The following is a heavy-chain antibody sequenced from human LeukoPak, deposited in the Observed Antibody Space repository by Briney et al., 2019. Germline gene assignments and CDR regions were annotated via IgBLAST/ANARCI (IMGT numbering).Heavy chain of an antibody. CDR2: IDPEDGET. J-gene: IGHJ4*02. CDR3: ATSFLRRSVAGFDY. V-gene: IGHV1-24*01. D-gene: IGHD5/OR15-5a*01. Sequence: ASVKVSCKVSGYTLTELSMHWVRQAPGKGLEWMGGIDPEDGETIYAQKFQGRVTMTEDTSTDTAYMELSSLRSEDTAVYYCATSFLRRSVAGFDYWGQGTLVTVSS. CDR1: GYTLTELS.